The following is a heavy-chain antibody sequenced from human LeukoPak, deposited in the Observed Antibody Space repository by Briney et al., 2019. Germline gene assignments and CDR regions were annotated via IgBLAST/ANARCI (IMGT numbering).Heavy chain of an antibody. Sequence: GGSLRLSCAASGFNFADHAMSWVRQTPGKGLEWVSAISGGGDITYYADSVTGRFTISRDNSKDTLFLQMHSLRPGDTAVYYCVREDTPATANYWGQGTLVTISS. J-gene: IGHJ4*02. V-gene: IGHV3-23*01. D-gene: IGHD2-21*02. CDR3: VREDTPATANY. CDR2: ISGGGDIT. CDR1: GFNFADHA.